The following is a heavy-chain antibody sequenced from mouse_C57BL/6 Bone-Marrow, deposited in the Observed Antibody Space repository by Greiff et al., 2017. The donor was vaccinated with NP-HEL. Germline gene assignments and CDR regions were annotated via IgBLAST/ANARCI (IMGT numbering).Heavy chain of an antibody. CDR1: GYTFTSYW. CDR3: TIYDGYYDYFDY. V-gene: IGHV1-69*01. CDR2: IDPSDSYT. D-gene: IGHD2-3*01. Sequence: VQLQQPGAELVMPGASVKLSCKASGYTFTSYWMHWVQQRPGQGLEWIGEIDPSDSYTNYNQKFKGKSTLTVDKSSSTAYMQLSSLTSDDSAVYYCTIYDGYYDYFDYWGQGTTLTVSS. J-gene: IGHJ2*01.